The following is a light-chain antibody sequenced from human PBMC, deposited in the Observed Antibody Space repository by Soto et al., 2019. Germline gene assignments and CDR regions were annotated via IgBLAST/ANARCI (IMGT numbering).Light chain of an antibody. V-gene: IGKV3-20*01. J-gene: IGKJ2*01. CDR2: GAS. CDR1: QSVSSTY. Sequence: EIVLTQSPGTLSLPLGETATLSYRASQSVSSTYLAWYQQKPGQAPRLLIYGASSRASGIPDRFSGSGSGTDFTITISRLEPEDCAMYYCQQKVTFGQGTKLEIK. CDR3: QQKVT.